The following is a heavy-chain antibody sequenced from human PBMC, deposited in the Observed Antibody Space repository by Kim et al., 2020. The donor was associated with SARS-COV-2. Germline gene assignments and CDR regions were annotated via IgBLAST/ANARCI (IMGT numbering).Heavy chain of an antibody. CDR1: GGSISSGGYY. J-gene: IGHJ3*02. CDR2: IYYSGST. V-gene: IGHV4-31*03. CDR3: ARDSAGDPHSSSWYLKTGIGAFDI. Sequence: SETLSLTCTVSGGSISSGGYYWSWIRQHPGKGLEWIGYIYYSGSTYYNPSLKSRVTISVDTSKNQFSLKLSSVTAADTAVYYCARDSAGDPHSSSWYLKTGIGAFDIWGQGTMVTVSS. D-gene: IGHD6-13*01.